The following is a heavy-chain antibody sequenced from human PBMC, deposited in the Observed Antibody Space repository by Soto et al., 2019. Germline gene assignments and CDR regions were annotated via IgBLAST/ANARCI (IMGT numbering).Heavy chain of an antibody. CDR3: ASSEYQLPVYYFDY. D-gene: IGHD2-2*01. CDR1: GYTFTSYG. CDR2: ISAYNGNT. Sequence: ASVKVSCKASGYTFTSYGISWVRQAPGQGLEWMGWISAYNGNTNYAQKLQGRVTMTADKSTSTAYMELRSLRSEDTAVYYCASSEYQLPVYYFDYWGQGTLVTVSS. V-gene: IGHV1-18*01. J-gene: IGHJ4*02.